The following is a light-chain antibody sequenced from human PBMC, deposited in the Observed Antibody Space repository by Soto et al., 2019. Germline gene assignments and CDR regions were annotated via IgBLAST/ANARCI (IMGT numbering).Light chain of an antibody. CDR2: GAS. V-gene: IGKV3-20*01. CDR1: QSVSSSY. J-gene: IGKJ1*01. Sequence: IVLTQSPGALSLSPGERATLSCRASQSVSSSYLAWYQQKPGQAPRLLIYGASSRATGIPDRFSGSGSGTDFTLTISRLEPEDFAVYYCQQYGSSPPTFGHGTKVDIK. CDR3: QQYGSSPPT.